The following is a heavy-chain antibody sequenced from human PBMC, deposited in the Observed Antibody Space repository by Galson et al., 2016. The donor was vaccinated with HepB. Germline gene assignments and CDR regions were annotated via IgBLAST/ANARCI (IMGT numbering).Heavy chain of an antibody. CDR3: ALTRDDYYYGMDV. CDR1: GGSISSYY. CDR2: IYYSGFT. Sequence: LSLTCTVSGGSISSYYWSWIRQPPGKGLEWIGYIYYSGFTNYNPSLKSRVTISVDTSKNQFSLELISVTAADTAVYYCALTRDDYYYGMDVWGQGPTVTVSS. J-gene: IGHJ6*02. V-gene: IGHV4-59*01. D-gene: IGHD3-9*01.